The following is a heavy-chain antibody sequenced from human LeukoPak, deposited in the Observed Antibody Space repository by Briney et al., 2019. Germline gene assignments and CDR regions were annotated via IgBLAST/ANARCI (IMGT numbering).Heavy chain of an antibody. CDR2: ISAGGGST. CDR1: GFTFSNAW. Sequence: GGSLRLSCVVSGFTFSNAWIDWVSQAPGKGLEWVSSISAGGGSTYYADSVKGRFTISRDDSRNTLYLRMNSLRAEDTAVYYCARDGGAAASHWGQGTLVTVSS. J-gene: IGHJ1*01. D-gene: IGHD6-13*01. CDR3: ARDGGAAASH. V-gene: IGHV3-23*01.